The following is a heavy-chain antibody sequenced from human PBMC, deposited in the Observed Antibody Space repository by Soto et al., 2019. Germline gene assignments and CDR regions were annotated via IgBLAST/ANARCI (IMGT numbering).Heavy chain of an antibody. J-gene: IGHJ4*02. CDR1: GFTFSSYG. CDR2: ISYDGSNK. CDR3: AKELMITFGGVAGFDY. D-gene: IGHD3-16*01. Sequence: QVQLVESGGGVVQPGRSLRLSCAASGFTFSSYGLHWVRQAPGKGLEWVAVISYDGSNKYYADSVKGRFTISRDNSKNTLYLQMNSLRAEDTAVYYCAKELMITFGGVAGFDYWGQGTLDNVST. V-gene: IGHV3-30*18.